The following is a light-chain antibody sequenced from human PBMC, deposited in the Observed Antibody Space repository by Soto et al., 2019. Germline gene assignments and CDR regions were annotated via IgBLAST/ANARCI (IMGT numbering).Light chain of an antibody. Sequence: DIQMTQSPSTLSASVGDTVTITCRASLSISTWLAWYQQRPGEAPKLLLYKASSLQTGVPSRCSGIGSGTEFTLTIASLQPDDFATCYCQQYNFDSRTFGPGTKVEIK. J-gene: IGKJ1*01. CDR1: LSISTW. CDR3: QQYNFDSRT. CDR2: KAS. V-gene: IGKV1-5*03.